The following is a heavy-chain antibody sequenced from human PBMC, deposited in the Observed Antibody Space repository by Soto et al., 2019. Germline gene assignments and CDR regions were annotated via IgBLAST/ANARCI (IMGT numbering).Heavy chain of an antibody. Sequence: EVQLLESGGGLVQPGGSLRLSCAASGLTLSGYAMTWVRQAPGKGLEWVSGISGSGGATYYADSVKGRFTISRDNSQNTLYLQMNSLRPEDTAVYYCAKGPGGSHYYFDYWGQGTLVTVSS. J-gene: IGHJ4*02. CDR2: ISGSGGAT. D-gene: IGHD1-26*01. CDR1: GLTLSGYA. V-gene: IGHV3-23*01. CDR3: AKGPGGSHYYFDY.